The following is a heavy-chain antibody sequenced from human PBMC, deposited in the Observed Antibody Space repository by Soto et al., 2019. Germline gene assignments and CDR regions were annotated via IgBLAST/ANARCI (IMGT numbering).Heavy chain of an antibody. CDR2: ISSTSDTI. Sequence: EVQLVESGGGLVQPGGSLRLSCAASGFTFSTYSMSWVRQAPGKGLEWVSYISSTSDTIYYADSVKGRFTISRDNAKNSLYLHMNSLSAEDTAVYYCERDRGCSGGICYRDLGYWGQGTLVTVSS. D-gene: IGHD2-15*01. CDR3: ERDRGCSGGICYRDLGY. V-gene: IGHV3-48*01. J-gene: IGHJ4*02. CDR1: GFTFSTYS.